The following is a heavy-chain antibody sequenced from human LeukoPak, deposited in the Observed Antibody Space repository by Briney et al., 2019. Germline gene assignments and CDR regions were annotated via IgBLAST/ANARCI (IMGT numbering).Heavy chain of an antibody. V-gene: IGHV4-34*01. CDR1: GGSFSGYY. Sequence: SETLSLTCAVYGGSFSGYYWSWIRQPPGKGLEWIGEINHSGSTNYNPSLKSRVTISVDTSKNQFSLKLSSVTAADTAVYYCARGERLNTMTQGGCALDIWGQGTMVTVSS. D-gene: IGHD3-22*01. CDR3: ARGERLNTMTQGGCALDI. CDR2: INHSGST. J-gene: IGHJ3*02.